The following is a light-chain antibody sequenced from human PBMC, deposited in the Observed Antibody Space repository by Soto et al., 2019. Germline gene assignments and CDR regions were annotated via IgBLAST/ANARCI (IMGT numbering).Light chain of an antibody. CDR3: QQYNSYSLT. V-gene: IGKV1-5*01. CDR2: DAS. Sequence: DIQMTQSPSTLSASVGDRVTITCRASQSISNWLAWYQQKPGKAPKLLIYDASNLESGVPSRFSGSGSGTDFTLTISSPQPDDFATYYCQQYNSYSLTFGQGTKVDIK. J-gene: IGKJ1*01. CDR1: QSISNW.